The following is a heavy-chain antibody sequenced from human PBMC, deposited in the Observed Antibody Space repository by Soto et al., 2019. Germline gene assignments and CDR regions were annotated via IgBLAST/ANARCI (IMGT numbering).Heavy chain of an antibody. D-gene: IGHD3-10*01. Sequence: GASVKVSCKAPGHTFTSYYMHWVRQAPGQGLEWMGIINPSGGSTSYAQKFQGRVTMTRDTSTSTVYMELSSLRSEDTAVYYCARIMVRGVINRAAFDIWGQGTMVTVSS. CDR1: GHTFTSYY. CDR3: ARIMVRGVINRAAFDI. J-gene: IGHJ3*02. V-gene: IGHV1-46*01. CDR2: INPSGGST.